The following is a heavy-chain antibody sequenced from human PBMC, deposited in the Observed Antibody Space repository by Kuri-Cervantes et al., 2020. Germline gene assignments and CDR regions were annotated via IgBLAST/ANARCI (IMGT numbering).Heavy chain of an antibody. V-gene: IGHV3-11*01. CDR1: GFTFSDYY. CDR3: ARGLDLGYYYYGMDV. CDR2: ISGSGKYI. Sequence: GGSLRLSCAASGFTFSDYYMSWIRQAPGKGLEWISYISGSGKYIYYADSVKGRFTVSRDNSKNPLYLQMNSLRVEDTAVYYCARGLDLGYYYYGMDVWGQGTTVTVSS. D-gene: IGHD3-16*01. J-gene: IGHJ6*02.